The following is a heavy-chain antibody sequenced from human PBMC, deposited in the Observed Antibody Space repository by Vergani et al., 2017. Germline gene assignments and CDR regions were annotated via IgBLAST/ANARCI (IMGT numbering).Heavy chain of an antibody. CDR2: MNPNSGNT. D-gene: IGHD2-21*02. V-gene: IGHV1-8*01. CDR1: GYTFTSYD. CDR3: ARDLFCGGDCYPRAFDI. J-gene: IGHJ3*02. Sequence: QVQLVQSGAEVKKPGASVKVSCKASGYTFTSYDINWVRQATGQGLEWMGWMNPNSGNTGYAQKFQGRVTMTRNTSISTAYMELSSLRSEDTAVYYCARDLFCGGDCYPRAFDIWGQGTMVTVSS.